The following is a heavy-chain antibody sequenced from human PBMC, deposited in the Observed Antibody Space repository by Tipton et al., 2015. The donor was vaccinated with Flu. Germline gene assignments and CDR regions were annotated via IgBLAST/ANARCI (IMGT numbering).Heavy chain of an antibody. V-gene: IGHV4-38-2*01. D-gene: IGHD3-10*02. CDR3: ARLSYYDVDLKNFYFDY. Sequence: GLVKPSETLSLICGVSGYSISSGYYWGWIRQPPGKGLEWLGNIYPSGTTYYNPSLKSRVTISVDTSKSQFSLMLRSVTAADTAVYYCARLSYYDVDLKNFYFDYWGQGALVTVSS. CDR1: GYSISSGYY. J-gene: IGHJ4*02. CDR2: IYPSGTT.